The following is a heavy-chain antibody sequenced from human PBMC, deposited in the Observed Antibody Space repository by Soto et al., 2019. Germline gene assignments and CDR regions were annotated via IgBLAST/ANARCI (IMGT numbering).Heavy chain of an antibody. D-gene: IGHD3-10*01. CDR2: ISSSSSYI. Sequence: EVQLVESGGGLVKPGGSLRLSCAASGFTFSSYSMNWVRQAPGKGLEWVSSISSSSSYIYYADSVKGRFTISRDNAKNSLYLQMNSLRAEDTAVYYCARDGPPTYGRMDVRGQGTTVTVSS. CDR1: GFTFSSYS. V-gene: IGHV3-21*01. CDR3: ARDGPPTYGRMDV. J-gene: IGHJ6*02.